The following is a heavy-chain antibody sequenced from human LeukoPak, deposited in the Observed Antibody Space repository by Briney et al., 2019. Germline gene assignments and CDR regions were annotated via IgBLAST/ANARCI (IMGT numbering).Heavy chain of an antibody. D-gene: IGHD6-19*01. CDR3: ARNDFGSGWLGDY. CDR1: GFTFSDHY. J-gene: IGHJ4*02. Sequence: PGGSLRLSCAASGFTFSDHYMDWVRQAPGKGLEWVSTIGGSGGGTYYAESVKGRFIISRDTSKNTLFLQMKSLRAEDTALYYCARNDFGSGWLGDYWGQGTLVTVFS. CDR2: IGGSGGGT. V-gene: IGHV3-23*01.